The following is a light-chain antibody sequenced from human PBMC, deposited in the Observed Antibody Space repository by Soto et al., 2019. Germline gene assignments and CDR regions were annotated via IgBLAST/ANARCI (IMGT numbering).Light chain of an antibody. CDR3: KQYDYWG. CDR2: GTS. V-gene: IGKV3-15*01. J-gene: IGKJ1*01. Sequence: MVMTQSPATLSVSPEERVTLSCRTSQNVTSNLAWYQLKPGQTPSLLIYGTSTRAPDIPVRFSGSGSGNEFTLNNTSGQSGDSAVYYCKQYDYWGFVPGTKVEIK. CDR1: QNVTSN.